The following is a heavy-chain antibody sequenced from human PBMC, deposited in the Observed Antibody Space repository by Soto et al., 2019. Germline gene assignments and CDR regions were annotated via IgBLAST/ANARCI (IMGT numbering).Heavy chain of an antibody. V-gene: IGHV2-5*02. CDR2: IYWDDDK. J-gene: IGHJ4*02. D-gene: IGHD1-26*01. CDR3: ALHLSAVGYCDS. CDR1: GFSLSTAGVG. Sequence: QITLRESGPTLVKPTQTLTLTCTFSGFSLSTAGVGVGWIRQPPGKALEWLALIYWDDDKRYSPSLKSRLTITKDTSKNQVVLTMTNMDPVDAATYDCALHLSAVGYCDSWGQGTLVTVSS.